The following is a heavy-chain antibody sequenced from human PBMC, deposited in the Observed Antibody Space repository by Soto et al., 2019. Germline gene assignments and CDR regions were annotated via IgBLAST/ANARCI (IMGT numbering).Heavy chain of an antibody. CDR1: GYTLTELS. D-gene: IGHD3-10*01. CDR2: FDPEDGET. CDR3: ATSRSEKGYYGSPWDY. Sequence: GASVKVSCKVSGYTLTELSMHWVRQAPGKGLEWMGGFDPEDGETIYAQKFQGRVTMTEDTSTDTAYMELSSLRSEDTAVYYCATSRSEKGYYGSPWDYWGQGTLVTVSS. V-gene: IGHV1-24*01. J-gene: IGHJ4*02.